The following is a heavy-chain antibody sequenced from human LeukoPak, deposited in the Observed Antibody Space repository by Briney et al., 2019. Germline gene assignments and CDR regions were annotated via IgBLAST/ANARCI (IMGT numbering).Heavy chain of an antibody. Sequence: PSQTLSLTCTVSGGSISSGGYYWSWIRQPPGKGLEWIGYIYYRGSTNYNPSLKSRVTISVDTSKNQFSLKLSSVTAADTAVYYCARGGSSSWYGYYYYYMDAWGKGTTVTVSS. V-gene: IGHV4-61*08. CDR1: GGSISSGGYY. D-gene: IGHD6-13*01. J-gene: IGHJ6*03. CDR3: ARGGSSSWYGYYYYYMDA. CDR2: IYYRGST.